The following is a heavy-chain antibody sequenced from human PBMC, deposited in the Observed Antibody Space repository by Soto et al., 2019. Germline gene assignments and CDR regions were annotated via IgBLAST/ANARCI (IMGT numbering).Heavy chain of an antibody. J-gene: IGHJ4*02. CDR2: IIPVLGVG. CDR1: GGTFGNHA. CDR3: AREAGYTYGYVFDY. V-gene: IGHV1-69*01. D-gene: IGHD5-18*01. Sequence: QVQLVQSGAEVKKPGSSVRVSCKASGGTFGNHAIIWVRQAPGQGLEWLGGIIPVLGVGDNAQNFQGRVTSTAHASTSTAYLELSSLRSEDTALYYCAREAGYTYGYVFDYWGQGTLVTVSS.